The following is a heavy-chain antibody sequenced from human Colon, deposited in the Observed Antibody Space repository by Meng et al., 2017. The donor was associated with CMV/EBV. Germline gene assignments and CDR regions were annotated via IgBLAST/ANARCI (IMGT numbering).Heavy chain of an antibody. CDR1: GYTFTDYY. D-gene: IGHD2-2*02. V-gene: IGHV1-2*02. CDR2: IRPNTAGT. CDR3: ARHAHCSSSRCYTDGMDV. J-gene: IGHJ6*02. Sequence: ASVKVSCKASGYTFTDYYIHWVRQAPGQELEWMGWIRPNTAGTTYAQKFHGRVSVTRDTSVSTAYLELSRLTSDDTAVYYCARHAHCSSSRCYTDGMDVWGQGTTVTVSS.